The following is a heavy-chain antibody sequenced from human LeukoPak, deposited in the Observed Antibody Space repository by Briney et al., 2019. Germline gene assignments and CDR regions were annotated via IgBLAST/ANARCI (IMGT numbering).Heavy chain of an antibody. D-gene: IGHD1-26*01. CDR2: ISAYNGNT. Sequence: ASVKVSCKASGYTFTSYGISWVRQAPGQGLEWMGWISAYNGNTNYAQKLQGRVTMTTDTSTSTAYMELRSLRSEDTAVYYCARGRRYSGSYSLGYWGQGTLVTVSS. J-gene: IGHJ4*02. V-gene: IGHV1-18*01. CDR1: GYTFTSYG. CDR3: ARGRRYSGSYSLGY.